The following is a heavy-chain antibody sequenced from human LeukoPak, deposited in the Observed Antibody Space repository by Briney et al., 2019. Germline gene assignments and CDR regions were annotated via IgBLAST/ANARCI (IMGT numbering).Heavy chain of an antibody. CDR2: IYYSGST. V-gene: IGHV4-39*07. J-gene: IGHJ4*02. Sequence: PSETLSLTCTVSGGSISSSSYYWGWIRQPPGKGLEWIGSIYYSGSTYYNPSLKSRVTISVDTSKNQFSLKLSSVTAADTAVYYCAAQRTYYYDSSGPLWDYWGQGTLVTVSS. D-gene: IGHD3-22*01. CDR3: AAQRTYYYDSSGPLWDY. CDR1: GGSISSSSYY.